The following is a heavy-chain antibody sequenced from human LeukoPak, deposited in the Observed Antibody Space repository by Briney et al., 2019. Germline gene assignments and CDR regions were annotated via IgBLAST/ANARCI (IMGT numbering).Heavy chain of an antibody. V-gene: IGHV3-11*01. CDR2: ISGSSKYI. D-gene: IGHD3-10*01. Sequence: GGSLRLSYAASGFSISDYYMGWIRQGPGKGLEWVSYISGSSKYISYADSVKGRFTISRDNAKQSLSLQMNGLRAEDTAVYYCATGSQIREADYWGQGTLVTVSS. CDR1: GFSISDYY. CDR3: ATGSQIREADY. J-gene: IGHJ4*02.